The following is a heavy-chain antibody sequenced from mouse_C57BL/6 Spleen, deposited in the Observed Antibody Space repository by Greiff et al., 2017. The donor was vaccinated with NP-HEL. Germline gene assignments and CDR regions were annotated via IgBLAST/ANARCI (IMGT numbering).Heavy chain of an antibody. CDR2: IDPSDSYT. V-gene: IGHV1-69*01. CDR1: GYTFTSYW. CDR3: ASLGVYFDY. J-gene: IGHJ2*01. Sequence: VQLQQPGAELVMPGASVKLSCKASGYTFTSYWMHWVKQRPGQGLEWIGEIDPSDSYTNYNQKFKGKSTLTVDKSSSTAYMQLSSLTSEDSAVYYCASLGVYFDYWGQGTTLTVSS. D-gene: IGHD3-3*01.